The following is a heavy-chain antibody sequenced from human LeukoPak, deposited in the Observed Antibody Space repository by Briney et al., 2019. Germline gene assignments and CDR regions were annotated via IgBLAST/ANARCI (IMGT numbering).Heavy chain of an antibody. Sequence: GGPLRLSCAASGFTFSSYAMSWVRQAPGKGLEWVSAISGSGGSTYYADSVKGRFTISRDNSKNTLYLQMNSLRAEDTAVYYCAKALTMILVIGSSRVFDYWGQGTLVTVSS. J-gene: IGHJ4*02. CDR1: GFTFSSYA. D-gene: IGHD3-22*01. V-gene: IGHV3-23*01. CDR2: ISGSGGST. CDR3: AKALTMILVIGSSRVFDY.